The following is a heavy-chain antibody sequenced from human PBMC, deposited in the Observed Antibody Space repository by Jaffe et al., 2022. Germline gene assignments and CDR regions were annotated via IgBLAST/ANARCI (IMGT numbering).Heavy chain of an antibody. CDR3: ARETLGRLRYFDWLLYEGYYFDY. CDR2: IYTSGST. D-gene: IGHD3-9*01. J-gene: IGHJ4*02. Sequence: QVQLQESGPGLVKPSQTLSLTCTVSGGSISSGSYYWSWIRQPAGKGLEWIGRIYTSGSTNYNPSLKSRVTISVDTSKNQFSLKLSSVTAADTAVYYCARETLGRLRYFDWLLYEGYYFDYWGQGTLVTVSS. V-gene: IGHV4-61*02. CDR1: GGSISSGSYY.